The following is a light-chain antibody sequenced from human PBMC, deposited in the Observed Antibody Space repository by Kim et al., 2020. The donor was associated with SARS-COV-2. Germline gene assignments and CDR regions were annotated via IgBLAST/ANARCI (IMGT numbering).Light chain of an antibody. Sequence: SPGESATLSCRASQRVSSSYLAWYQQKPGQAPMLLIYGASSRATGIPDRFSGSGSGTDFTLTISRLEPEDFAVYYCQQYGSSPGTFGQGTKVDIK. V-gene: IGKV3-20*01. CDR2: GAS. CDR3: QQYGSSPGT. J-gene: IGKJ1*01. CDR1: QRVSSSY.